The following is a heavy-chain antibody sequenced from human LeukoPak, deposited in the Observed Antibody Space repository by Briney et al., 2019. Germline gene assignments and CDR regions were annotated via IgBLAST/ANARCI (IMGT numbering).Heavy chain of an antibody. CDR3: ARGGGAGRAFDI. CDR1: GGSFSDYY. D-gene: IGHD1-26*01. V-gene: IGHV4-34*01. CDR2: INHSGST. Sequence: SETLSLTCAVYGGSFSDYYWNWIRQPPGKGLEWIGEINHSGSTNYNPSLKSRVTMSVDTFKNQFSLTLSSVTAADTAVYYCARGGGAGRAFDIWGQGTMVTVSS. J-gene: IGHJ3*02.